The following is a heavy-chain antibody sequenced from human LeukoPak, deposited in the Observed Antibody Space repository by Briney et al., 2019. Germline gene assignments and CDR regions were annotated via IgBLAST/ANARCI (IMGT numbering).Heavy chain of an antibody. J-gene: IGHJ4*02. V-gene: IGHV3-23*01. CDR2: ISGSGGNT. D-gene: IGHD6-19*01. CDR1: GFTFSSYS. CDR3: AKIPVSYSSGWSNFDY. Sequence: PGGSLRLSCAASGFTFSSYSMSWVRQAPEKGLEWVSGISGSGGNTYYADSVKGRFTISRDNSKNTLYLQMNSLRAEDTAVYYCAKIPVSYSSGWSNFDYWGQGTLVTVSS.